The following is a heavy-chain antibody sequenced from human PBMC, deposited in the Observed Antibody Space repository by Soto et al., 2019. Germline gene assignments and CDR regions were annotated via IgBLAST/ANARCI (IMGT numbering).Heavy chain of an antibody. Sequence: QITLKESGPTLVKPTQTLTLTCTFSGFSLSTNGVAVGWIRQPPGKALEWLALIYWDDDKRYSPSLESRLTITNATSKDPVVFTVANMDPVDTATYYCATLDIVVVPPAMADYWGQGTLVTVSS. CDR2: IYWDDDK. V-gene: IGHV2-5*02. J-gene: IGHJ4*02. CDR1: GFSLSTNGVA. D-gene: IGHD2-2*03. CDR3: ATLDIVVVPPAMADY.